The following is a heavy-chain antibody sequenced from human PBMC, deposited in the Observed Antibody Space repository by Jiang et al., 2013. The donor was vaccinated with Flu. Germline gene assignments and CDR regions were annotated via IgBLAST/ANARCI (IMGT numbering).Heavy chain of an antibody. CDR3: ARIRAFSYYDILTGYSTLSDAFDI. V-gene: IGHV2-70*01. D-gene: IGHD3-9*01. J-gene: IGHJ3*02. Sequence: KPTQTLTLTCTFSGFSLSTSGMCVSWIRQPPGKALEWLALIDWDDDKYYSTSLKTRLTISKDTSKNQVVLTMTNMDPVDTATYYCARIRAFSYYDILTGYSTLSDAFDIWGQGTMVTVSS. CDR1: GFSLSTSGMC. CDR2: IDWDDDK.